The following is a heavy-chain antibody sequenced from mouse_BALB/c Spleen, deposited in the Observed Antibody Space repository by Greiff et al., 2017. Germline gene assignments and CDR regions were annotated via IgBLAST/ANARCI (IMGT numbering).Heavy chain of an antibody. Sequence: VKLMESGPGLVAPSQSLSITCTVSGFSLTSYGVHWVRQPPGKGLEWLGVIWAGGSTNYNSALMSRLRISKDNSKSQVFLKMNSLQTDDTAMYYCARYYGDYAMDYWGQGTSVTVSS. D-gene: IGHD1-1*02. J-gene: IGHJ4*01. CDR1: GFSLTSYG. CDR3: ARYYGDYAMDY. CDR2: IWAGGST. V-gene: IGHV2-9*02.